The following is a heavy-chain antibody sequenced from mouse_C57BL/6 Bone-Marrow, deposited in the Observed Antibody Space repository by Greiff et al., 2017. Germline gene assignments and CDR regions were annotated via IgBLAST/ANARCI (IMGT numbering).Heavy chain of an antibody. CDR3: ASQYYYGSSYGYFDV. CDR1: GFTFTDYY. V-gene: IGHV7-3*01. Sequence: EVNVVASGGGLVQPGGSLSLSCAASGFTFTDYYMSWVRQPPGKALEWLGFIRNKANGYTTEYSASVKGRFTISRDNSQSILYLQMNALRAEDSATYDCASQYYYGSSYGYFDVWGTGTTVTVSS. CDR2: IRNKANGYTT. J-gene: IGHJ1*03. D-gene: IGHD1-1*01.